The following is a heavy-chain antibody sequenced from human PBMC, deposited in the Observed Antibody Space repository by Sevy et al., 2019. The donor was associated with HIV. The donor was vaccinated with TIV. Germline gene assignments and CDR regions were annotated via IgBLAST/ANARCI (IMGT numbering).Heavy chain of an antibody. CDR2: INYSGIT. V-gene: IGHV4-39*01. Sequence: SETLSLTCTVSGASISSSGHYWGWIRQPPGKGLEWLASINYSGITFYNPSLKSRVTISADTSENQFSLDLNSVTAADTAIYFCAGPILTYNNGWSYYDYWGQGTVVTVSS. CDR1: GASISSSGHY. D-gene: IGHD6-19*01. CDR3: AGPILTYNNGWSYYDY. J-gene: IGHJ4*02.